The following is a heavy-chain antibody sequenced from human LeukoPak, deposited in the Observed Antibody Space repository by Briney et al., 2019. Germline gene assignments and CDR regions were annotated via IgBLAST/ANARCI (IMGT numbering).Heavy chain of an antibody. V-gene: IGHV4-39*01. CDR1: SGSISSSSYY. CDR2: IYYSGST. CDR3: ARHSGIGMAQLYFDY. D-gene: IGHD1-26*01. Sequence: SETLSLTCTVSSGSISSSSYYWGWIRQPPGKGLDWIGSIYYSGSTYYNPSHKSRVTISVDTSKNQFSLSLSSVTAADTAVYHCARHSGIGMAQLYFDYWGQGTLVTVSS. J-gene: IGHJ4*02.